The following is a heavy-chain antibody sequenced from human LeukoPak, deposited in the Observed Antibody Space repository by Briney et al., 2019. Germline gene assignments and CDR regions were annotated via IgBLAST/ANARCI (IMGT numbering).Heavy chain of an antibody. J-gene: IGHJ4*02. CDR1: GFTFSSYA. CDR2: ISGSGGST. CDR3: AKGYYYDSSGPNDY. D-gene: IGHD3-22*01. Sequence: GGSLRLSCAASGFTFSSYAVSWVRQAPGKGLVWVSAISGSGGSTYYADSVKGRFTISRDNSKNTLYLQMNSLRAEDTAVYYCAKGYYYDSSGPNDYWGQGTLVTVSS. V-gene: IGHV3-23*01.